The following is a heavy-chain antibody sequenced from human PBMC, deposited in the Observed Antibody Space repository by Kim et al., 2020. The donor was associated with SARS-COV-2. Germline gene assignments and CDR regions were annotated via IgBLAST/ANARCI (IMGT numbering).Heavy chain of an antibody. Sequence: ASVKVSCKASGYTFTAYFMHWVRQAPGQGLEWMGRINPKSGGTNYAQKFQGRVTMIRDTSINTAYMELTSLTSDDTADYYCARDPRVGGGDCPDYWGQGTLVTVSS. CDR3: ARDPRVGGGDCPDY. J-gene: IGHJ4*02. V-gene: IGHV1-2*06. CDR1: GYTFTAYF. D-gene: IGHD2-21*02. CDR2: INPKSGGT.